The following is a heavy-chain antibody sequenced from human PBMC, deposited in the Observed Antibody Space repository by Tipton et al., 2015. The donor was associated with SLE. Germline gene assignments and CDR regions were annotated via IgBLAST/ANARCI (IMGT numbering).Heavy chain of an antibody. Sequence: SLRLSCAASGFTFSRYGMHWVRQAPGKGLEWVAVIWYDGNTEYYADSVKGRFTISRDIPRNTLYLQMNSLRAEDTAIYYCVQGGWLDYWGQGTQVTVSS. V-gene: IGHV3-33*03. J-gene: IGHJ4*02. CDR3: VQGGWLDY. D-gene: IGHD6-19*01. CDR1: GFTFSRYG. CDR2: IWYDGNTE.